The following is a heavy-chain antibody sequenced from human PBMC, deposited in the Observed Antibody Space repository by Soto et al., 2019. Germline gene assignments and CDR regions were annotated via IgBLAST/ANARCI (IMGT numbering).Heavy chain of an antibody. Sequence: QVQLVQSGAEVKKPGASVKVSCEASGYPFSAFDINWVRQAGGQGLEWMGWMNPDSGDTAFVQRFQDRITMTRSTAISTAYMELSRLTSDDTAVYFCVRQPGVVATPGDDYWGQGTLVTVSS. CDR3: VRQPGVVATPGDDY. J-gene: IGHJ4*02. CDR2: MNPDSGDT. V-gene: IGHV1-8*01. D-gene: IGHD2-21*01. CDR1: GYPFSAFD.